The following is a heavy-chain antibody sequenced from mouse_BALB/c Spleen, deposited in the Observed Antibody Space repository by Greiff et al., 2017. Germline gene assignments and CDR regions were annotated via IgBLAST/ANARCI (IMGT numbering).Heavy chain of an antibody. CDR2: ISDGGSYT. CDR3: ARDGDNGWFAY. J-gene: IGHJ3*01. V-gene: IGHV5-4*02. Sequence: EVKVEESGGGLVKPGGSLKLSCAASGFTFSDYYMYWVRQTPEKRLEWVATISDGGSYTYYPDSVKGRFTISRDNAKNNLYLQMSSLKSEDTAMYYCARDGDNGWFAYWGQGTLVTVSA. CDR1: GFTFSDYY.